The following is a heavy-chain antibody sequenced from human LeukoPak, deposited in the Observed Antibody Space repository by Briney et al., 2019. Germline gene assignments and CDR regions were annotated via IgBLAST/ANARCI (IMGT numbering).Heavy chain of an antibody. D-gene: IGHD1-14*01. J-gene: IGHJ5*02. Sequence: GGSLRLSCVASGFTVSSNYMSWVRQAPGKGLEWVSVIYNDGSSYYADSVKGRFTISRDNSKNTLYLQMNSLRAEDTAVYYCAKVGRGTDPRFDPWGQGTLVTVSS. CDR1: GFTVSSNY. V-gene: IGHV3-66*01. CDR3: AKVGRGTDPRFDP. CDR2: IYNDGSS.